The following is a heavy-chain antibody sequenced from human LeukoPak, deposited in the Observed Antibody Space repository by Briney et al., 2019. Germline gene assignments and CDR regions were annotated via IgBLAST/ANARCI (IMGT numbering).Heavy chain of an antibody. Sequence: NPGGSLRLSCATSGFTFNTYAMSWVRQAPGKGLEWVGRIKSKTDGGTTDYAAPVKGRFTISRDDSKNTLYLQMNSLKTEDTAVYYCLTTVTTYYYYGMDVWGQGTTVTVSS. V-gene: IGHV3-15*01. CDR1: GFTFNTYA. CDR2: IKSKTDGGTT. CDR3: LTTVTTYYYYGMDV. J-gene: IGHJ6*02. D-gene: IGHD4-11*01.